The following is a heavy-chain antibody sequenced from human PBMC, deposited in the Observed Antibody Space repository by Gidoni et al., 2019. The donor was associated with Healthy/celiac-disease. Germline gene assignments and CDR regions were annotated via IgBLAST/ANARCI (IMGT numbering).Heavy chain of an antibody. D-gene: IGHD3-10*01. Sequence: EVQLLESGGGLVQPGGSLRLSCAASVFTFSSYAMRWVRQAPGKGLEWVPAISGSGGSTYYADSVKGRFTISRDNSKNTLYLQMNSLRAEDTAVYYCAKADGYGLGCADVWGKGTTVTVSS. J-gene: IGHJ6*04. CDR3: AKADGYGLGCADV. CDR2: ISGSGGST. V-gene: IGHV3-23*01. CDR1: VFTFSSYA.